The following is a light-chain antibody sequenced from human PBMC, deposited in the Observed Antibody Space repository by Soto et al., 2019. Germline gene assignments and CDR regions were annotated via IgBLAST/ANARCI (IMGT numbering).Light chain of an antibody. V-gene: IGKV3-20*01. CDR1: QSVSRSF. J-gene: IGKJ1*01. CDR2: GAS. Sequence: EIVLTLSPGTLSLSPGERATLSCRASQSVSRSFLAWYQQKPGQAPRLLIYGASSRATGIPDRFSGSGSGTDFTLTISRLEPEDFGVYYCQQYDSSPWTFGQGTKLEIK. CDR3: QQYDSSPWT.